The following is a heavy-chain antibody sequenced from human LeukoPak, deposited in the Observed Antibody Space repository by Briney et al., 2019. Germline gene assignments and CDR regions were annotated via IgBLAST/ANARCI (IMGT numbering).Heavy chain of an antibody. CDR2: IRDSGSST. CDR1: GFTFSSYA. CDR3: AKGGKWDVTPFDY. Sequence: GGALRLSCAASGFTFSSYAMSWVRQAPGKGLEWVSAIRDSGSSTYYADSVKGRFTISRDNSKNTLYLQVNSLRAEDTAVYYCAKGGKWDVTPFDYWGQGTLVTVSS. V-gene: IGHV3-23*01. D-gene: IGHD1-26*01. J-gene: IGHJ4*02.